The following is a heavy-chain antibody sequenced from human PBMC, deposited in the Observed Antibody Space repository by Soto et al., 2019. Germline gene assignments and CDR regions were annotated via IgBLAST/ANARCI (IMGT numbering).Heavy chain of an antibody. J-gene: IGHJ4*02. Sequence: SETLSLTCAVYGGSFSGYYWSWIRQPPGKGLEWIGEINHSGSTNYNPSLKSRVTISVDTSKNQFSLKLSSVTAADTAVYYCAGQSHYYDSSGYYPFDYWGQGTLVTVSS. V-gene: IGHV4-34*01. CDR3: AGQSHYYDSSGYYPFDY. CDR1: GGSFSGYY. CDR2: INHSGST. D-gene: IGHD3-22*01.